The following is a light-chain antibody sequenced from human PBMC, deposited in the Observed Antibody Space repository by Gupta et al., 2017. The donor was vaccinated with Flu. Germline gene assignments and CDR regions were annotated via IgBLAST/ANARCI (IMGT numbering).Light chain of an antibody. Sequence: QPALTHPASVSGSPGQPTTIPCTGTSSDVGSYNLVSWYQQHPGKAPKLMIYEGSKRPSGVSNRFSGSKSGNTASLTISGLQAEDEADYYCCSYAGSSTYVFGTGTKVTVL. CDR1: SSDVGSYNL. J-gene: IGLJ1*01. CDR2: EGS. V-gene: IGLV2-23*01. CDR3: CSYAGSSTYV.